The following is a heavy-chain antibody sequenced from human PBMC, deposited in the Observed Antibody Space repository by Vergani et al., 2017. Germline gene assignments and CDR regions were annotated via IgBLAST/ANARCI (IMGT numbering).Heavy chain of an antibody. D-gene: IGHD6-19*01. CDR2: IHYSENT. CDR3: ASDTHSGQRADR. CDR1: FDSIRNLY. Sequence: QVQLQESGPGLVKSSETLSLTCSVSFDSIRNLYCNCIRQPPGKGLEWIGSIHYSENTNYNPSLKTLVTSSVDTSKNQFSLTLTSVTAADTAVYYCASDTHSGQRADRWGQGILVTVTS. V-gene: IGHV4-59*11. J-gene: IGHJ5*02.